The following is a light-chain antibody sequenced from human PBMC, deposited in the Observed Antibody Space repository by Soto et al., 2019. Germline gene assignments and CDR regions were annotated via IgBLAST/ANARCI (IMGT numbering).Light chain of an antibody. CDR3: QHYRTYPFT. CDR2: DAS. CDR1: QSISTW. V-gene: IGKV1-5*01. J-gene: IGKJ3*01. Sequence: DIQMTQSPSTLSASVGDRITITCRASQSISTWLVWYQQRPGKAPKVLIYDASSLGSGVPSRFSGSGSGTEFTLTISSLQPDDFATYYCQHYRTYPFTFGPGTKVDIK.